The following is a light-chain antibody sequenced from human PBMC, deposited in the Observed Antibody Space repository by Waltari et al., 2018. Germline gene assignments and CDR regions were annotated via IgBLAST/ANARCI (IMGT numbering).Light chain of an antibody. V-gene: IGLV4-69*01. CDR1: SGHSSYA. CDR2: LNSDGSH. CDR3: QTWDTDSRV. J-gene: IGLJ3*02. Sequence: HLVLTQSPSASASLGASVKLTCTLSSGHSSYAIAWHQQQPEKGPRFLMKLNSDGSHSKGDGIPDRFSGSSSGTERYLTISSLQSEDEADYYCQTWDTDSRVFGGGTELTVL.